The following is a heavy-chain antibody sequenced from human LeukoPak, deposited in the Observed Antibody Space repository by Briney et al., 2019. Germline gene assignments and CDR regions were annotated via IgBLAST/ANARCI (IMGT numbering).Heavy chain of an antibody. CDR2: INPNTGDT. CDR3: ARGYYDSSAYYSADY. J-gene: IGHJ4*02. V-gene: IGHV1-2*02. Sequence: ASVKVSCKASGYTFTGYYIHWVRQAPGQGLEWMGWINPNTGDTNYAQKFQGRVTMTRDTSISTAYMELTRLRSDDTAVYYCARGYYDSSAYYSADYWGQGTLVTVSS. D-gene: IGHD3-22*01. CDR1: GYTFTGYY.